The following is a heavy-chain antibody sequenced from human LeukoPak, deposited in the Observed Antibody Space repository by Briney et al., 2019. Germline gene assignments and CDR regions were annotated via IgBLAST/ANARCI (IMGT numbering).Heavy chain of an antibody. CDR3: ATPTHSSGWYGDYYYGMDV. CDR1: GYTFTSYD. V-gene: IGHV1-8*01. CDR2: MNPNSGNT. Sequence: GASVKVSCKASGYTFTSYDINWVRQATGQWLEWMGWMNPNSGNTGYAQKFQGRVTMTRNTSISTAYMELSSLRSEDTAVYYCATPTHSSGWYGDYYYGMDVWGQGTTVTVSS. J-gene: IGHJ6*02. D-gene: IGHD6-19*01.